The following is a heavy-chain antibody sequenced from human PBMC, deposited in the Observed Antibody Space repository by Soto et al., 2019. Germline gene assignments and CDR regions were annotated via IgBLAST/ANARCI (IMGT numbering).Heavy chain of an antibody. Sequence: GGSLRLSCAASGFHFNTYAMHWVRQAPGKGLEWLAIISYDGDNKFYADSVKGRFTISRDNSKNMLYLHMNSLRREDTTVYYCAKDRDIVVGNWFDPWGQGTLVTVSS. CDR1: GFHFNTYA. CDR3: AKDRDIVVGNWFDP. D-gene: IGHD2-21*01. V-gene: IGHV3-30-3*01. CDR2: ISYDGDNK. J-gene: IGHJ5*02.